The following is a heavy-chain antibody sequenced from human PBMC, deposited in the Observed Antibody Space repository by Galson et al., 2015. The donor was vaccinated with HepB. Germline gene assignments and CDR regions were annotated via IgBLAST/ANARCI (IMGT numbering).Heavy chain of an antibody. D-gene: IGHD2-2*01. Sequence: QSGAEVKKPGESLRISCKGSGYSFTSYWISWVRQMPGKGLEWMGRIDPSDSYTNYSPSFQGHVTISADKSISTAYLQWSSLKASDTAMYYCARHCSSTSCYGADYYYYGMDVWGQGTTVTVSS. CDR3: ARHCSSTSCYGADYYYYGMDV. V-gene: IGHV5-10-1*01. CDR1: GYSFTSYW. CDR2: IDPSDSYT. J-gene: IGHJ6*02.